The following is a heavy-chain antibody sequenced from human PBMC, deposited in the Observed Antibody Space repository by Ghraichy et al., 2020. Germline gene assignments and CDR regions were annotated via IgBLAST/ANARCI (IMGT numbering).Heavy chain of an antibody. CDR2: ITSSSSFR. CDR3: ARGSTVVRFYYYDGMDV. V-gene: IGHV3-48*02. D-gene: IGHD4-23*01. J-gene: IGHJ6*02. CDR1: GFTFGSYS. Sequence: GESLNISCVGSGFTFGSYSMNWVRQSPGKRLEWVSYITSSSSFRSYADSVKGRFTISRDNAQNSLSLQMSSLTDEDTAVYYCARGSTVVRFYYYDGMDVWPRDHGHRLL.